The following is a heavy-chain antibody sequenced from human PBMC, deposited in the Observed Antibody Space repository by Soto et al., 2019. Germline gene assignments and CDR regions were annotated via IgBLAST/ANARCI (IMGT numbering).Heavy chain of an antibody. CDR3: ASSADVDTAMVRVPAY. D-gene: IGHD5-18*01. J-gene: IGHJ4*02. CDR2: ISGSGGST. Sequence: GGALSLSCASSEFTFISYAMSWVRQAPGKGLEWVSAISGSGGSTYYADSVKGRFTISRDNSKNTLYLQMNSLRAEDTAVYYCASSADVDTAMVRVPAYWGQGTLVTVSS. CDR1: EFTFISYA. V-gene: IGHV3-23*01.